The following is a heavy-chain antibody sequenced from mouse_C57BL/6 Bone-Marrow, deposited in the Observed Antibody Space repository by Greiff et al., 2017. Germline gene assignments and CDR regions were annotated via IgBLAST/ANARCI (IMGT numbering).Heavy chain of an antibody. CDR2: ISSGSSTI. CDR3: ANGDYGSRGYFDV. D-gene: IGHD1-1*01. Sequence: EVKLVESGGGLVKPGGSLKLSCAASGFTFSDYGMHWVRQAPEKGLEWVAYISSGSSTIYYADTVKGRFTISRDNAKNTLFLQMTSLRSEDTAMYYCANGDYGSRGYFDVWGTGTTVTVSS. V-gene: IGHV5-17*01. CDR1: GFTFSDYG. J-gene: IGHJ1*03.